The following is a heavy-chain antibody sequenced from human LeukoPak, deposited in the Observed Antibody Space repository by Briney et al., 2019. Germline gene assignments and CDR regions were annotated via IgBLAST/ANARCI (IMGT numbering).Heavy chain of an antibody. D-gene: IGHD2-2*01. Sequence: GGSLRLSCAASGFTFSTYWMNWFRQTPGKGLEWVAVISYDGSNKYYADSVKGRFTISRDNSKNTLYLQMNSLRAEDTAVYYCAKGLGYCSSTSCPPRDYWGQGTLVTVSS. J-gene: IGHJ4*02. CDR1: GFTFSTYW. V-gene: IGHV3-30*18. CDR3: AKGLGYCSSTSCPPRDY. CDR2: ISYDGSNK.